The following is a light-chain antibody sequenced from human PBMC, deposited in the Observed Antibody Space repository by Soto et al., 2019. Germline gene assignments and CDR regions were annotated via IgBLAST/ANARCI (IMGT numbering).Light chain of an antibody. CDR1: QSITNY. J-gene: IGKJ2*01. CDR2: DAS. Sequence: EIVLTQSPATLSLSPGERATLSCRASQSITNYLAWYQQKPGQAPRLLIFDASSRATGIPARFSGSGSGTDFTLTISSLEPEDYAVYYCQERSSWYTFGQGTRLEIK. CDR3: QERSSWYT. V-gene: IGKV3-11*01.